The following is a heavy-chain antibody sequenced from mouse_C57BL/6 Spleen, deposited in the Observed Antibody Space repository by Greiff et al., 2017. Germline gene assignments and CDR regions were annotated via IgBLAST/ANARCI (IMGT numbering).Heavy chain of an antibody. CDR1: GYAFSSYW. CDR2: IYPGDGDT. D-gene: IGHD1-1*01. J-gene: IGHJ4*01. V-gene: IGHV1-80*01. CDR3: ATYCYGSSKDAMDY. Sequence: QVQLQQSGAELVKPGASVKISCKASGYAFSSYWMNWVKQRPGKGLEWIGQIYPGDGDTNYNGKFKGKATLTADKSSSTAYMQLSSLTSEDAAVYICATYCYGSSKDAMDYWGQGTSVTVSS.